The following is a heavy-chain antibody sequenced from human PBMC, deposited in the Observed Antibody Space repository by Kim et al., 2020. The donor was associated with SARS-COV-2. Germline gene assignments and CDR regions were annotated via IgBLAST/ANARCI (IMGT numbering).Heavy chain of an antibody. D-gene: IGHD4-17*01. Sequence: SVKVSCKASGFTFTSSAVQWVRQARGQRLEWIGWIVVGSGNTNYAQKFQERVTITRDMSTSTAYMELSSLRSEDTAVYYCAAPLRNRGGYYMDVWGKGTTVTVSS. V-gene: IGHV1-58*01. J-gene: IGHJ6*03. CDR3: AAPLRNRGGYYMDV. CDR1: GFTFTSSA. CDR2: IVVGSGNT.